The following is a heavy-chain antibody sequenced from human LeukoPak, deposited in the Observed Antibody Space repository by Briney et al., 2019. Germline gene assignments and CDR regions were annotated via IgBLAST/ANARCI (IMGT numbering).Heavy chain of an antibody. D-gene: IGHD1-14*01. CDR2: INPKSGGT. CDR1: GYTFSGYY. V-gene: IGHV1-2*02. J-gene: IGHJ5*02. Sequence: VASVKVSCKASGYTFSGYYMHWVRQAPGQGLEWMGWINPKSGGTNEAQKFHDRVTMTRDTSISTAYMELSRLRSDDTAVYYCARDHLLFRQPPNWFDPWGQGTLVTVSS. CDR3: ARDHLLFRQPPNWFDP.